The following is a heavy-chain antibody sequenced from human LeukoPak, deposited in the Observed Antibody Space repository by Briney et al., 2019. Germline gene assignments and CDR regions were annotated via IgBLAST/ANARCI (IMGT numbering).Heavy chain of an antibody. CDR2: ISWNSGSI. D-gene: IGHD3-22*01. Sequence: PGRSLRLSCAASGFTFDDYAMHWVRQAPGKGLEWVSGISWNSGSIGYADSVKGRFTISRDNAKNSLYLQKNSLRAEDTALYYCAKDMTDSSGYYGGSCFDYWGQGTLVTVSS. CDR3: AKDMTDSSGYYGGSCFDY. CDR1: GFTFDDYA. V-gene: IGHV3-9*01. J-gene: IGHJ4*02.